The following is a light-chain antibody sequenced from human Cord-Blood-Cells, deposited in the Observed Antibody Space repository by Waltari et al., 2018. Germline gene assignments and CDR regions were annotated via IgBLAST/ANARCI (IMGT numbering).Light chain of an antibody. V-gene: IGLV2-14*03. J-gene: IGLJ3*02. CDR1: SSDVGGYNY. CDR3: SSYTSSSTWV. Sequence: QSALTQPASVSGSPGQSITISCTGTSSDVGGYNYISWYHQHPGKAPKLMSYDVSNRPSGVSNRFSGSKSGNTASLTISGLQAENEADYYFSSYTSSSTWVFGGGTKLTVL. CDR2: DVS.